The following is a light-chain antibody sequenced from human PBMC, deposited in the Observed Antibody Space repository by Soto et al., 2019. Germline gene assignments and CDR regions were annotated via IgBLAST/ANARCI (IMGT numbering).Light chain of an antibody. CDR3: SLYTSSSTLLYV. V-gene: IGLV2-14*01. CDR1: SSDVGGYNY. Sequence: QSVLTQPASVSGSPGQSITISCTGTSSDVGGYNYVSWYQQNPGKAPKLMSYDVSNRPSGVSNRFSGSKSGNTASLTISGLQAADEADYYCSLYTSSSTLLYVFGTGTKLTVL. CDR2: DVS. J-gene: IGLJ1*01.